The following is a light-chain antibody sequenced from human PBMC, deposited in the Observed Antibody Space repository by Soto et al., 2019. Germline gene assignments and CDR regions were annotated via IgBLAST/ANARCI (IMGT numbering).Light chain of an antibody. CDR2: AAS. CDR1: QGISNY. CDR3: QQCKAAPIT. Sequence: IPMPPSPSSLSASVGDRVTIPFRASQGISNYLAWYQQKPRKVPKVLIYAASTLQSGVPSRFSGSGSGTEFTLTISSLQPEDVATYYCQQCKAAPITFGQGTRLEIK. J-gene: IGKJ5*01. V-gene: IGKV1-27*01.